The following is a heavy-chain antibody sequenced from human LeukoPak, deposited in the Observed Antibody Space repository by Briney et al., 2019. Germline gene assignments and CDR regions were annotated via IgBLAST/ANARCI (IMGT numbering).Heavy chain of an antibody. Sequence: GGSLRLSCAASGFTVSSTHMGWVRQAPGKGLEWVSVIYSGGAAYYPDSVNGRFTISRDLSKNTLYLQMNDLRAEDTAVYYCARVAVAYFDYWGQGTLVTVSS. CDR3: ARVAVAYFDY. CDR2: IYSGGAA. D-gene: IGHD6-19*01. J-gene: IGHJ4*02. CDR1: GFTVSSTH. V-gene: IGHV3-66*01.